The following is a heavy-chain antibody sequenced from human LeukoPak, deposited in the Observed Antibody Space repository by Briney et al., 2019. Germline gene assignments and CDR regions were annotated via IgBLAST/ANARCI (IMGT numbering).Heavy chain of an antibody. CDR2: ISSSGRTT. D-gene: IGHD6-19*01. V-gene: IGHV3-48*03. J-gene: IGHJ4*02. CDR1: GFTFSSYE. CDR3: AKVDSSGWQNIDY. Sequence: GGSLRLSCAASGFTFSSYEMDWVRQAPGQGLEWLSYISSSGRTTYYADSVKGRFTISRDNAKNSLYLQMNSQRAEDTAVYYCAKVDSSGWQNIDYWGQGTLVTVSS.